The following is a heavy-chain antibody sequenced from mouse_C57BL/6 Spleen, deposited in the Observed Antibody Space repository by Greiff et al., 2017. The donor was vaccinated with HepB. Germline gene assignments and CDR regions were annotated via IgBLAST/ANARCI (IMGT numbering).Heavy chain of an antibody. CDR1: GYAFSSYW. D-gene: IGHD1-1*01. CDR3: ARKDGSRLFDY. Sequence: VQLQQSGAELVKPGASVKISCKASGYAFSSYWMNWVKQRPGKGLEWIGQIYPGDGDTNYNGKFKGKATLTADKSSSTAYMHLNSLTSEDSAVYFCARKDGSRLFDYWGQGTTLTVSS. CDR2: IYPGDGDT. J-gene: IGHJ2*01. V-gene: IGHV1-80*01.